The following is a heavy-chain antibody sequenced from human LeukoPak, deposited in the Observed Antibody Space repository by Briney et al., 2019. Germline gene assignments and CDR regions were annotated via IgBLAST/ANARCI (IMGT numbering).Heavy chain of an antibody. CDR2: IYYSGST. CDR1: GYSISSGYY. CDR3: ARGPGEMATIFYYYYYMDV. D-gene: IGHD5-24*01. J-gene: IGHJ6*03. Sequence: SETLSLTCTVSGYSISSGYYWGWIRQPPGKGLEWIGYIYYSGSTNYNPSLKSRVTISVDTSKNQFSLKLSSVTAADTAVYYCARGPGEMATIFYYYYYMDVWGKGTTVTVSS. V-gene: IGHV4-38-2*02.